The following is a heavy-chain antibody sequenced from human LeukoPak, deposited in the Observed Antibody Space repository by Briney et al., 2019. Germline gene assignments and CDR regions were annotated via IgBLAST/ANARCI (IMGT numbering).Heavy chain of an antibody. CDR3: ARSIGLTGGGVDV. J-gene: IGHJ6*02. D-gene: IGHD3-9*01. V-gene: IGHV3-11*01. Sequence: GGSLRLSCAASGFTFSDYNMNWVRQAPGKGLEWVSYITDSGNTIHYTDSVKGRFTISRDNAKNSLYLQMNSLRAEDTAVYYCARSIGLTGGGVDVWGQGTTVTVSS. CDR2: ITDSGNTI. CDR1: GFTFSDYN.